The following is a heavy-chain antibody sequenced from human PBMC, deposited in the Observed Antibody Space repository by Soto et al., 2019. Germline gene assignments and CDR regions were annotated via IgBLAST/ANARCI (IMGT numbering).Heavy chain of an antibody. V-gene: IGHV1-3*01. CDR1: GYTFTSYA. CDR3: ARVSGISVAEV. J-gene: IGHJ4*02. CDR2: INAGNGNT. D-gene: IGHD6-19*01. Sequence: QVQLVQSGAEVKKPGASVKVSCKASGYTFTSYAMHWVRQAPGQRLEWMGWINAGNGNTKYSQKFQGRVTITRDTDASTAYMELSSLRSEDTAVYYCARVSGISVAEVWGQGTLVTVSS.